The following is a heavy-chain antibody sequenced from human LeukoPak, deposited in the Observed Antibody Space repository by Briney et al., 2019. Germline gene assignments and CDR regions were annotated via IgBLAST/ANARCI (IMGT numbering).Heavy chain of an antibody. J-gene: IGHJ5*02. CDR3: AGGDFWSGYSGFDP. V-gene: IGHV4-4*07. D-gene: IGHD3-3*01. CDR1: GGSISSYY. CDR2: IYTSGST. Sequence: SETLSLTCTVSGGSISSYYWSWIRQPAGKGLEWLGRIYTSGSTNYNPSLKSRVTMSVDTSKNQFSLKLSSVTAADTAVYYCAGGDFWSGYSGFDPWGQGTLVTVSS.